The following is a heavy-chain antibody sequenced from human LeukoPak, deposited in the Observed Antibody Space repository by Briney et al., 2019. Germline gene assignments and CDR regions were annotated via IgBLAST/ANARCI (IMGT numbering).Heavy chain of an antibody. D-gene: IGHD5-24*01. CDR2: IFTSYI. CDR1: GFTFSSYS. CDR3: ASERWLQLIY. J-gene: IGHJ4*02. Sequence: GGSLRLSCAASGFTFSSYSMSWVRQPPGKGLEWVSSIFTSYIYYADSVKGRFTISRDNAKNSLYLQMNSLRADDTAVYYCASERWLQLIYWGQGTLVTVSS. V-gene: IGHV3-21*01.